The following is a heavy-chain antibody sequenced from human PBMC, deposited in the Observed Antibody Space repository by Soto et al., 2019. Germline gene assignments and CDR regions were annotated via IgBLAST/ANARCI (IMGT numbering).Heavy chain of an antibody. CDR2: IYYSGST. V-gene: IGHV4-31*03. Sequence: QVQLQESGPGLVKPSQTLSLTCTVSGGSISSGGYYWSWIRQHPGKGLEWIGYIYYSGSTYYNPSLKSRVTITVDTSKNQFSLKLSSVTAADTAVYYCARVCGGDCHNAFDIWGQGTMVTVSS. D-gene: IGHD2-21*02. CDR3: ARVCGGDCHNAFDI. CDR1: GGSISSGGYY. J-gene: IGHJ3*02.